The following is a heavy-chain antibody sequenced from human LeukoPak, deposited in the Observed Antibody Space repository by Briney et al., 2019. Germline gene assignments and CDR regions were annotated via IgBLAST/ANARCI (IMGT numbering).Heavy chain of an antibody. J-gene: IGHJ4*02. Sequence: PSETLSLTCAVYGGSFSGYYWSWIRQPPGKGLEWIGETNHSGSTNYNPSLKSRVTISVDTSKNQFSLKLSSVTAADTAVYYCARGRGPLRFDYWGQGTLVTVSS. D-gene: IGHD2-15*01. V-gene: IGHV4-34*01. CDR3: ARGRGPLRFDY. CDR2: TNHSGST. CDR1: GGSFSGYY.